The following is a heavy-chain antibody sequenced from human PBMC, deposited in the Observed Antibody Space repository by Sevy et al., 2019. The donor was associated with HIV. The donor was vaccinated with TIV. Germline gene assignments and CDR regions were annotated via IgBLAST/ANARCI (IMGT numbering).Heavy chain of an antibody. D-gene: IGHD5-18*01. J-gene: IGHJ4*02. CDR3: ARGKIGYGYALNY. CDR2: IHSDDTT. CDR1: GFTVNSNY. V-gene: IGHV3-66*01. Sequence: GGSLRLSCAASGFTVNSNYMTWVRQAPGKGLEGVSVIHSDDTTYHADSVKDRFTISRDNFKNTLYLHMSSLRAEDTSVYYCARGKIGYGYALNYWGQGTLVTVSS.